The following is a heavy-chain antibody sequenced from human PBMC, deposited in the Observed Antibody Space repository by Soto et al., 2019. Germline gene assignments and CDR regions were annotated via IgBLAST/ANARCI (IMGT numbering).Heavy chain of an antibody. V-gene: IGHV3-30-3*01. CDR1: GFTFSSYA. CDR3: ARDFHSPSSGWTFDY. CDR2: ISYDGSNK. D-gene: IGHD6-19*01. J-gene: IGHJ4*02. Sequence: GGSLRLSCAASGFTFSSYAMHWVRQAPGKGLEWVAVISYDGSNKYYADSVKGRFTISRDNSKNTLYLQMNSLRAEDTAVYCCARDFHSPSSGWTFDYWGQGTLVTVSS.